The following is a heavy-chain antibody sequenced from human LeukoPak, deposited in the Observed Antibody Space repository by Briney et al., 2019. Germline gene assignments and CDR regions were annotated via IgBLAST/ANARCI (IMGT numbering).Heavy chain of an antibody. V-gene: IGHV3-74*01. CDR3: VRQAVSGDSGIAY. J-gene: IGHJ4*02. Sequence: QSGGSLRLSCVASGFTFSSYWMHWVRQAPGKGLEWVSRINPDGSSSNYADSVKGRFTMSRDNAKSMVYLQMDGLRAEDTAVFSCVRQAVSGDSGIAYWGRGVLVTVSS. CDR2: INPDGSSS. CDR1: GFTFSSYW. D-gene: IGHD4-17*01.